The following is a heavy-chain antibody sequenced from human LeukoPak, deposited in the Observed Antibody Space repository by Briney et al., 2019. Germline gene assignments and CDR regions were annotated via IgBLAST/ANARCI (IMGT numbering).Heavy chain of an antibody. Sequence: SVKVSCKASGGTFSSYAISWVRQAPGQGLEWMGRIIPILGIANYAQKFQGRVTITADKSTSTAYMELSSLRSEDTAVYYCARSGPSYKGDYWGQGTLVTVSS. D-gene: IGHD3-10*01. J-gene: IGHJ4*02. CDR3: ARSGPSYKGDY. CDR1: GGTFSSYA. V-gene: IGHV1-69*04. CDR2: IIPILGIA.